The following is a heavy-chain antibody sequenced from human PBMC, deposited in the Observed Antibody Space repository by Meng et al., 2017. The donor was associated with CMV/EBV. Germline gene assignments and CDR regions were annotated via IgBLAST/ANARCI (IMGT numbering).Heavy chain of an antibody. CDR1: GYTFTSYG. J-gene: IGHJ6*02. D-gene: IGHD3-3*01. CDR3: ARIGYYTIFGDYYGMDV. Sequence: ASVKVSCKASGYTFTSYGISWVRQAPGQGLEWMGWISAYNGNTNYAQKLQGRVTMTTDTSTSTAYMELRGLRSDDTAVYYCARIGYYTIFGDYYGMDVWGQGTTVTVSS. CDR2: ISAYNGNT. V-gene: IGHV1-18*01.